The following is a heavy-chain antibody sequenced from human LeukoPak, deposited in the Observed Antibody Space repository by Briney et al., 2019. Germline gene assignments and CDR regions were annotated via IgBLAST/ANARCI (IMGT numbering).Heavy chain of an antibody. Sequence: GGSLRLSCAASGFTFSSYAMHWVRQAPGKGLEWVVVISYDGSNKYYADSVKGRFTISRDNSKNTLYLQMNSLRAEDTAVYYCARAGHSSGWAGWFDPWGQGTQVTVSS. V-gene: IGHV3-30-3*01. J-gene: IGHJ5*02. CDR2: ISYDGSNK. CDR3: ARAGHSSGWAGWFDP. CDR1: GFTFSSYA. D-gene: IGHD6-19*01.